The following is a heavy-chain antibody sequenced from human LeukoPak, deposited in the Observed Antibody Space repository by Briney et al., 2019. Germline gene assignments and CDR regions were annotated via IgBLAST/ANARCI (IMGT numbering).Heavy chain of an antibody. V-gene: IGHV4-38-2*02. Sequence: SETLSLTCTVSGYSISSGYYWGWIRQPPGRGLEWIGSIYHSGSTYYNPSLKSRVTISVDTSKNQFSLKLSSVTAADTAVYYCARAPFGEFLYFDYWGQGTLVTVSS. CDR3: ARAPFGEFLYFDY. J-gene: IGHJ4*02. D-gene: IGHD3-10*01. CDR2: IYHSGST. CDR1: GYSISSGYY.